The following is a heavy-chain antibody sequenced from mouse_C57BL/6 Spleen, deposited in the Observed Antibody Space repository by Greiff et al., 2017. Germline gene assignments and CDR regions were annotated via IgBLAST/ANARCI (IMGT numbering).Heavy chain of an antibody. D-gene: IGHD2-2*01. J-gene: IGHJ3*01. CDR1: GYTFTSYW. CDR2: IHPNSGST. V-gene: IGHV1-64*01. CDR3: ARDYGYAWVAY. Sequence: VQLQQPGAELVKPGASVKLSCKASGYTFTSYWMHWVKQRPGQGLEWIGMIHPNSGSTNYNEKFKSKATLTVDKSSSTAYMQLSSLTSEDSAVYYCARDYGYAWVAYWGQGTLVTVSA.